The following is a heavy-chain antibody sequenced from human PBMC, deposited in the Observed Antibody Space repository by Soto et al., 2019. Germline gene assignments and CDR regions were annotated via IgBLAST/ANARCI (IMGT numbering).Heavy chain of an antibody. CDR2: IVPIFGTA. CDR3: ARYSGFDYYFDY. D-gene: IGHD1-26*01. V-gene: IGHV1-69*13. J-gene: IGHJ4*02. Sequence: GASVKVSCKASGGTFSSYAISWVRQAPGQGLEWMGGIVPIFGTANYAQKFQGRVTITADESTSTAYMELSSLRSEDTAVYYCARYSGFDYYFDYWGQGTLVTVSS. CDR1: GGTFSSYA.